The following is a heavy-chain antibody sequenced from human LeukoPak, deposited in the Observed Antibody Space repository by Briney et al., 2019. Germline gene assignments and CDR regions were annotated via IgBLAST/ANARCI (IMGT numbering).Heavy chain of an antibody. CDR1: GYTFTSYG. V-gene: IGHV1-18*01. J-gene: IGHJ4*02. CDR2: ISAYNGNT. D-gene: IGHD3-22*01. Sequence: ASVKVSCKASGYTFTSYGISWVRQAPGQGLEWMGWISAYNGNTNYAQKLQGRVTMTTDTSTSTAYMELRSLRSDDTAVYYCARGAHYYDICSPGPIYYLGQGTLVTVSS. CDR3: ARGAHYYDICSPGPIYY.